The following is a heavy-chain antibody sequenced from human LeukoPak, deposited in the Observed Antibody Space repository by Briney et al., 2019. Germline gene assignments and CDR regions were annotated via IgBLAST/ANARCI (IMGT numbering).Heavy chain of an antibody. J-gene: IGHJ4*02. Sequence: ASVKVSCKASGYTFAGYYIHWVRQAPGQGLEWMGWINPNSGVTNFAQKFQGRVTMTRDTSISTAYMELSRLTSDDTAVYYCAKGLDYGDPFDFDYWGQGTLVTVSS. CDR3: AKGLDYGDPFDFDY. CDR1: GYTFAGYY. CDR2: INPNSGVT. D-gene: IGHD4-17*01. V-gene: IGHV1-2*02.